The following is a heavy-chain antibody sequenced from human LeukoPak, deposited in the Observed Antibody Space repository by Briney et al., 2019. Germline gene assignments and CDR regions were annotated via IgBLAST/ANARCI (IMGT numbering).Heavy chain of an antibody. CDR2: ISSSGSTI. Sequence: PGGSLRLSCAASGFTFSSYEMNWVRQAPGKGLELISYISSSGSTIYYADSVEGRFTISRDNAKNSLYLQMNSLRAEDTTLYYCARSSAYGFDYWGQGTLVTVSS. J-gene: IGHJ4*02. D-gene: IGHD5-12*01. V-gene: IGHV3-48*03. CDR1: GFTFSSYE. CDR3: ARSSAYGFDY.